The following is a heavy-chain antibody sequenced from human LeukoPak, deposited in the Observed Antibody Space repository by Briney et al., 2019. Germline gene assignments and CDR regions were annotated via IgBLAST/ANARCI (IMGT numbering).Heavy chain of an antibody. D-gene: IGHD1-26*01. J-gene: IGHJ6*03. CDR3: AKSATTSVYYYMDV. V-gene: IGHV3-23*01. CDR2: IDYSGGSS. Sequence: GGSLRLSCTVSGFTLSSYEMSWIRQAPGKGLEWVSSIDYSGGSSYYADSVKGRFTIYRDNSKNTLYLQRNSLRVEDTAVYYCAKSATTSVYYYMDVWGKGTTVTVSS. CDR1: GFTLSSYE.